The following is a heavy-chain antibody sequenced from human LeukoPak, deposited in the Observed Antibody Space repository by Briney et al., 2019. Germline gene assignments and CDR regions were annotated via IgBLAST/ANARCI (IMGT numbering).Heavy chain of an antibody. D-gene: IGHD3-10*01. Sequence: PGGSLRLSCAASGFTFSSYSMNWVRQAPGKGLEWVSSISSSSSYIYYADSVKGRFTISRDNAKNSLYLQMNSLRAEDTAVYYCAREWFGELLHRANDYWGQGTLVTVSS. CDR3: AREWFGELLHRANDY. CDR1: GFTFSSYS. CDR2: ISSSSSYI. V-gene: IGHV3-21*01. J-gene: IGHJ4*02.